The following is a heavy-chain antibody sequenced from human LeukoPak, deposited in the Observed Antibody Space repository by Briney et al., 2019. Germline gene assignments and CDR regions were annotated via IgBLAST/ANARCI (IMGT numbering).Heavy chain of an antibody. V-gene: IGHV3-21*01. J-gene: IGHJ4*02. CDR2: ISSSSSYI. D-gene: IGHD3-10*01. CDR3: ASPLWKYYGSGSYPLDY. Sequence: GGSLRLSCAASGFTFSSYSMNWVRQAPGKGLEWVSSISSSSSYIYYADSVKGRFTISRDNAKNSLYLQMNSLRAEDMAVYYCASPLWKYYGSGSYPLDYWGQGTLVTVSS. CDR1: GFTFSSYS.